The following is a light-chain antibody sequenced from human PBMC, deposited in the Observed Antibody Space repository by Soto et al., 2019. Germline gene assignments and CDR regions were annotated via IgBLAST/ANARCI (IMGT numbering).Light chain of an antibody. V-gene: IGKV2-30*02. CDR1: QSLIHSDGNTY. CDR3: MQGTHWPWT. J-gene: IGKJ1*01. CDR2: QVS. Sequence: DVVMTQSPLSLPVTLGQPASISCRSSQSLIHSDGNTYLNWFQQRPGQSPRRLIYQVSDRDSGVPERFSGSGSGTDFTRKISRVEAEDVGVYYCMQGTHWPWTFGQGSEVEIK.